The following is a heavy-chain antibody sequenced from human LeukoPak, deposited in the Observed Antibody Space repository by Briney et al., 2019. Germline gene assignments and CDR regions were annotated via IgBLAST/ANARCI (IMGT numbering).Heavy chain of an antibody. Sequence: ASVKVSCKASGYTFTSYAMHWVRQAPGQRLEWMGWINAGNGNTKYSQEFQGRVTITRDTSASTAYMELSSLRSEDMAVYYCARGDERITIFGVVRPGAFDIWGQGTMVTVSS. CDR1: GYTFTSYA. CDR2: INAGNGNT. V-gene: IGHV1-3*03. D-gene: IGHD3-3*01. CDR3: ARGDERITIFGVVRPGAFDI. J-gene: IGHJ3*02.